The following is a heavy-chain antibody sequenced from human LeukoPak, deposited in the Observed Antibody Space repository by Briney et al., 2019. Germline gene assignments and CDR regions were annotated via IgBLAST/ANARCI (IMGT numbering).Heavy chain of an antibody. V-gene: IGHV4-59*01. Sequence: SETLSLTCTVSGGSMTYYYWSWIRQLPEKGLEWIGYIHYNGNTDYNPSLKSRVTMSIDTSKNQFSLKLSSVTAADTAVYYCARAGGVVGATTWNYWGQGTLVTVSP. CDR1: GGSMTYYY. CDR2: IHYNGNT. J-gene: IGHJ4*02. D-gene: IGHD1-26*01. CDR3: ARAGGVVGATTWNY.